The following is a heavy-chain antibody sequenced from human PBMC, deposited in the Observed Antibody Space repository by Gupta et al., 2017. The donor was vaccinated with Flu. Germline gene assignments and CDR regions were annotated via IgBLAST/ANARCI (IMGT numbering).Heavy chain of an antibody. V-gene: IGHV3-23*01. CDR3: AKRSGGNSGPFDY. Sequence: EVQLLESGGGLVQPGGSLRPACPASGFTVSSYPMCWVGTAPGKGREGVSAISGSGGNTYYADSVKGRFTISRDNSKNTLYLQMNSLRAEDTAVYYCAKRSGGNSGPFDYWGQGTLVTVSS. D-gene: IGHD4-23*01. CDR1: GFTVSSYP. CDR2: ISGSGGNT. J-gene: IGHJ4*02.